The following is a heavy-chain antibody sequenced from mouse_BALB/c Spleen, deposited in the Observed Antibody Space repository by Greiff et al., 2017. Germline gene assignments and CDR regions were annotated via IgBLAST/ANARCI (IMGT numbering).Heavy chain of an antibody. J-gene: IGHJ4*01. V-gene: IGHV2-2*02. CDR1: GFSLTSYG. Sequence: VMLVESGPGLVQPSQSLSITCTVSGFSLTSYGVHWVRQSPGKGLEWLGVIWSGGSTDYNAAFISRLSISKDNSKSQVFFKMNSLQANDTAIYYCASIYYGYYYAMDYWGQGTSGTVSS. CDR2: IWSGGST. CDR3: ASIYYGYYYAMDY. D-gene: IGHD2-1*01.